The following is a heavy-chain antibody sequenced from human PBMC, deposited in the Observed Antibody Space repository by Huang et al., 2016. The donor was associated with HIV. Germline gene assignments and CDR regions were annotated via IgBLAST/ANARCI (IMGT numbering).Heavy chain of an antibody. CDR3: ARGFQAKPGDY. Sequence: EVHLVESGGGLVRPGRSLRFSCAASGFTFRSYWMNWVRQAPGRGLEWVANINLDGSERFYVDSGRGRFTISRDNANNSVSLQLNSLKAEDTGVYYCARGFQAKPGDYWGQGTLVTVSS. V-gene: IGHV3-7*01. CDR2: INLDGSER. J-gene: IGHJ4*02. CDR1: GFTFRSYW.